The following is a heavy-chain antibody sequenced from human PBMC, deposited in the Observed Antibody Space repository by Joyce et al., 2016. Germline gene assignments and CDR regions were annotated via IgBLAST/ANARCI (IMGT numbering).Heavy chain of an antibody. V-gene: IGHV1-69*01. J-gene: IGHJ4*02. D-gene: IGHD5-12*01. CDR3: AASPFADSSGYYYFDS. Sequence: QVQLVQSGAEVKKPGSSVKVSCRASGHTFSNYAISWVRQAPGQGLQWRGGIIPIFSTTIHAQNFQGRLTVTADESTGTAYMELTSLRSEDTAVYYCAASPFADSSGYYYFDSWGQGTLVTVSS. CDR2: IIPIFSTT. CDR1: GHTFSNYA.